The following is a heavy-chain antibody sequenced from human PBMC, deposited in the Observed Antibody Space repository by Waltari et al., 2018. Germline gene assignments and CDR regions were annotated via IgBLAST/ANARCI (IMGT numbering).Heavy chain of an antibody. CDR1: GGSISSYY. CDR2: IYTSGST. J-gene: IGHJ3*02. V-gene: IGHV4-4*07. D-gene: IGHD6-13*01. CDR3: AVSIAAAVPGGVDI. Sequence: QVQLQESGPGLVKPSETLSLTCTVSGGSISSYYWSWIRQPAGKGLEWIGRIYTSGSTNYNPSLKSRVTMSVDTSKNQFSLKLSSVTAADTAVYYCAVSIAAAVPGGVDIWGQGTMVTVSS.